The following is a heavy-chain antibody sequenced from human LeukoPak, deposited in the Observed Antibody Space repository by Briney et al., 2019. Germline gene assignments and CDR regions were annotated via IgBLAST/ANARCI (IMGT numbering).Heavy chain of an antibody. V-gene: IGHV1-2*02. D-gene: IGHD1-26*01. J-gene: IGHJ3*02. CDR3: ARGGRWELPRPYSFDI. CDR1: GYTFTGYY. Sequence: ASVKVSCKASGYTFTGYYMHWVRQAPGQGLEWMGWINPNSGGTNYAQKFQGRVTMTRDTSISTAYMELSRLRSDDTAVYYCARGGRWELPRPYSFDIWGQGTMVTVSS. CDR2: INPNSGGT.